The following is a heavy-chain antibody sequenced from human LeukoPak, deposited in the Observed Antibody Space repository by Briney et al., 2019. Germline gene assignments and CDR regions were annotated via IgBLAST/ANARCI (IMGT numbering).Heavy chain of an antibody. CDR2: ITTRSGDT. CDR3: ARDSYGSDY. CDR1: GYSFSDHL. J-gene: IGHJ4*02. V-gene: IGHV1-46*01. Sequence: ASVKVSCKASGYSFSDHLMHWVRQAPGQGLEWMGKITTRSGDTTYAQNFQDRITLTRDTSTSTVYMQLSRLRSEDTAVYYCARDSYGSDYWGQGTLVTVSA. D-gene: IGHD5-18*01.